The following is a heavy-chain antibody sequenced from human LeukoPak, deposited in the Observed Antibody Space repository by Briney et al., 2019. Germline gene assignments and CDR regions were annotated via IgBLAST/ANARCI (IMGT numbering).Heavy chain of an antibody. Sequence: ASVKVSCKASGYTFTSYGISWVRQAPGQGLEWMGWISAYNGNTNYAQKLQGRVTMTTDKSTSTAYMELSSLRSEDTAVYYCASQDREYQLLSPYFDYWGQGTLVTVSS. CDR3: ASQDREYQLLSPYFDY. CDR2: ISAYNGNT. J-gene: IGHJ4*02. V-gene: IGHV1-18*01. D-gene: IGHD2-2*01. CDR1: GYTFTSYG.